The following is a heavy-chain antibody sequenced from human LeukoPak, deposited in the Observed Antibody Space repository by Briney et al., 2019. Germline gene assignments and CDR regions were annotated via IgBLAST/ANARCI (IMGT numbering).Heavy chain of an antibody. J-gene: IGHJ6*02. D-gene: IGHD6-25*01. CDR3: ARHHVIAANRIGLYYYGMDV. CDR2: INPNSGGT. V-gene: IGHV1-2*02. Sequence: ASVKVSCKASGYTFTGYYMHWVRQAPGQGLEGMGWINPNSGGTNYAQKFQGRVTMTRDTSISTAYMELSRLRSDDTAVYYCARHHVIAANRIGLYYYGMDVWGQGTTVTVSS. CDR1: GYTFTGYY.